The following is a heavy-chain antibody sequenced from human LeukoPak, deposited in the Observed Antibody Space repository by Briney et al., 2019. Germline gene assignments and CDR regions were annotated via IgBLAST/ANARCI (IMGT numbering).Heavy chain of an antibody. J-gene: IGHJ4*02. Sequence: PGGSLRLSCVAPGFPFSSYWMTWVRQAPGKGLEWVANIKQDGSRKSYVDSVKGRFTISRDNAKNSLYLQMNSLRAEDTALYYCAREVSEGFDFWGQGTLVTVSS. D-gene: IGHD3-22*01. CDR2: IKQDGSRK. CDR1: GFPFSSYW. CDR3: AREVSEGFDF. V-gene: IGHV3-7*01.